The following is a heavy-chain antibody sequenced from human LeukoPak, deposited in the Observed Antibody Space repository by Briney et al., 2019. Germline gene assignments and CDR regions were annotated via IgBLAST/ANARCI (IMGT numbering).Heavy chain of an antibody. CDR3: AREKGNYDGYYNYYMDV. V-gene: IGHV3-7*01. Sequence: GGSLRLSCAASGFTLSTFDMNWVRQAPGKGLEWVANINQDGSDKYYVDSVKGRFTISRDNAKNSLYLQMNSLRAEDTAVYYCAREKGNYDGYYNYYMDVWGKGNTVTVSS. CDR1: GFTLSTFD. J-gene: IGHJ6*03. CDR2: INQDGSDK. D-gene: IGHD4-11*01.